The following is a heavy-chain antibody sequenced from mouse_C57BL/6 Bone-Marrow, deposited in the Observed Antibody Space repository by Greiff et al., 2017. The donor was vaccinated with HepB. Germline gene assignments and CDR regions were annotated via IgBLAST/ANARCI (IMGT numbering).Heavy chain of an antibody. V-gene: IGHV1-76*01. J-gene: IGHJ3*01. D-gene: IGHD2-4*01. CDR3: ARGADYDAWFAY. CDR2: IYPGSGNT. CDR1: GYTFTDYY. Sequence: QVQLKQSGAELVRPGASVKLSCKASGYTFTDYYINWVKQRPGQGLEWIARIYPGSGNTYYNEKFKGKATLTAEKSSSTAYMQLSSLTSEDSAVYFCARGADYDAWFAYWGQGTLVTVSA.